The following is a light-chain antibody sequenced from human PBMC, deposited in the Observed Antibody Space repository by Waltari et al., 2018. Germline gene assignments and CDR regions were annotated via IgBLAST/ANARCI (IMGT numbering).Light chain of an antibody. V-gene: IGKV1-33*01. CDR1: QDIRNH. J-gene: IGKJ4*01. CDR2: DAS. Sequence: IQMTQSPSSLSASIGDRVTITCQASQDIRNHLHWYQQKPGRAPKLLIYDASNLQTGVPSRFSGSGSATHFTFTISSLQPEDIATYYCQKYDNLPLFGGGSKVEI. CDR3: QKYDNLPL.